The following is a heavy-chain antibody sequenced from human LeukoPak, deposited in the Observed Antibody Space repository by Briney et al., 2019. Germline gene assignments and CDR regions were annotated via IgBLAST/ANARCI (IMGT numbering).Heavy chain of an antibody. V-gene: IGHV3-30*03. CDR1: GFTFSSYG. D-gene: IGHD3-9*01. CDR2: ISYDGSNK. Sequence: GGSLRLSCAASGFTFSSYGMNWVRQAPGKGLEWGVVISYDGSNKYYADSVKGRFTISRDNSKNTLYLQMNSLRAEDTAVYYCARGGGYDILTGPYYFDYWGQGTLVTVSS. J-gene: IGHJ4*02. CDR3: ARGGGYDILTGPYYFDY.